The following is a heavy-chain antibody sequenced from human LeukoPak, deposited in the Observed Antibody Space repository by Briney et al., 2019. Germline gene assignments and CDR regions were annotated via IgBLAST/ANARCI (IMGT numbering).Heavy chain of an antibody. Sequence: PGGSLRLPCAASGFTFSIFGIHRVRQAPGKGLEWVAAISPDGNREYYTESVKGRFTVSRDNSNNMIYLQINSLRGEDSAVYYCAKIHNVDDFWGQGTLVTVSS. D-gene: IGHD1-1*01. J-gene: IGHJ4*02. CDR3: AKIHNVDDF. CDR2: ISPDGNRE. V-gene: IGHV3-30*18. CDR1: GFTFSIFG.